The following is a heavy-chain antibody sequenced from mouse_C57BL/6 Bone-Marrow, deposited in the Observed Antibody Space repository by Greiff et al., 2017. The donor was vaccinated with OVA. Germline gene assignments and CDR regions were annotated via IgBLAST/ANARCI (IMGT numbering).Heavy chain of an antibody. CDR1: GFNIKDYY. CDR2: IDPENGDT. J-gene: IGHJ2*01. D-gene: IGHD2-1*01. CDR3: TCYGNFDY. V-gene: IGHV14-4*01. Sequence: EVQLQQSGAELVRPGASVKLSCTASGFNIKDYYMHWVKQRPEQGLEWIGWIDPENGDTEYASKFQGKATITADTSSNTAYLQLSSLTSEDTAVYYGTCYGNFDYWGQGTTLTVSA.